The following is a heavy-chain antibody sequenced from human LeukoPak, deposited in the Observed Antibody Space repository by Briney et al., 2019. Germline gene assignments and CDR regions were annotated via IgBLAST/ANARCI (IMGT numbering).Heavy chain of an antibody. CDR2: FDPEDGET. D-gene: IGHD2-15*01. J-gene: IGHJ4*02. Sequence: ASVKVSCKVSGYTLTELSMRWVRQAPGKGLEWMGGFDPEDGETIYAQKFQGRVTMTEDTSTDTAYMEVSSLRSEDTAVYYCATAPVVAANAGLDYWGQGALVTVSS. V-gene: IGHV1-24*01. CDR1: GYTLTELS. CDR3: ATAPVVAANAGLDY.